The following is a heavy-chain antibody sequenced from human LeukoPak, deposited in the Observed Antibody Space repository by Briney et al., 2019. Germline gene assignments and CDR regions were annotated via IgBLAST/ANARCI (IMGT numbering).Heavy chain of an antibody. CDR1: GGTFSGYA. D-gene: IGHD3-22*01. Sequence: ASVKVSCKASGGTFSGYAISWVRQAPGQGLEWMGRIIPILGIANYAQKFQGRVTITAEKSTSTAYMELSSLRSEDTAVYYCARDSAYYYDSSPSNAFDIWGQGTMVTVSS. CDR2: IIPILGIA. J-gene: IGHJ3*02. V-gene: IGHV1-69*04. CDR3: ARDSAYYYDSSPSNAFDI.